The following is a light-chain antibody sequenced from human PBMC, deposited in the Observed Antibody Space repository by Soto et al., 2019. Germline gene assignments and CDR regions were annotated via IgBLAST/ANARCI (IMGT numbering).Light chain of an antibody. V-gene: IGLV1-40*01. CDR1: SSNIGAGYD. J-gene: IGLJ3*02. Sequence: QSVLTQPPSVSGAPGQRVTISCTGSSSNIGAGYDVHWYQQRPGTAPKLLIFGNINRPSGVPDRFSGSKSGTSASLAITGLQAEDEGDYYCQSRTTRNTLVFGGGTKLTVL. CDR3: QSRTTRNTLV. CDR2: GNI.